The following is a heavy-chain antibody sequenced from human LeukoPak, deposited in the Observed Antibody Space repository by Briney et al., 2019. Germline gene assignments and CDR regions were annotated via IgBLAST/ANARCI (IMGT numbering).Heavy chain of an antibody. CDR3: AKDLGLLRYFDWLPQSGAFDI. V-gene: IGHV3-23*01. D-gene: IGHD3-9*01. Sequence: GGSLRLSCAASGFTFSSYAMSWVRQAPGKGLEWVSAISGSGGSTYYADSVKGRFTISRDNSKNTLYLQMNSLRAEDTAVYYCAKDLGLLRYFDWLPQSGAFDIWGQETMVTVSS. J-gene: IGHJ3*02. CDR1: GFTFSSYA. CDR2: ISGSGGST.